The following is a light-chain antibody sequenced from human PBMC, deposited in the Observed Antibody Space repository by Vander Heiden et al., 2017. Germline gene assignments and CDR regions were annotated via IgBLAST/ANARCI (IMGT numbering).Light chain of an antibody. Sequence: IVLTQSPGTLSLSPGERATLSCRASQTVSRNYVAWYQQKSGQAPRLIIFGASSRATGIPDRFSGSGSGTDFTLTISRLEPEDFAVYYCQQYADSPMYTFGQGTKLEIK. CDR2: GAS. V-gene: IGKV3-20*01. CDR1: QTVSRNY. CDR3: QQYADSPMYT. J-gene: IGKJ2*01.